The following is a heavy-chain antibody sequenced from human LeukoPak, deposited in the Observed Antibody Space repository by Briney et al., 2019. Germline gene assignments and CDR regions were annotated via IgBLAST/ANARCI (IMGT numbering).Heavy chain of an antibody. CDR2: IYYSGST. J-gene: IGHJ5*02. V-gene: IGHV4-59*01. D-gene: IGHD2-15*01. Sequence: SETLSLTCTVSGGSISSYYWSWIRQPPGKGLEWIGYIYYSGSTNYSPSLKSRVTISVDTSKNQFSLKLSSVTAADTAVYYCARIGYCSGGSCYDRWFDPWGQGTLVTVSS. CDR3: ARIGYCSGGSCYDRWFDP. CDR1: GGSISSYY.